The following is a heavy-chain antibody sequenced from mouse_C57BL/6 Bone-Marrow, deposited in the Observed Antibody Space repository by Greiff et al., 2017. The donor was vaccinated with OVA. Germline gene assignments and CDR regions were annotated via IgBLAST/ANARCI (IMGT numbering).Heavy chain of an antibody. CDR1: GYTFTSYW. Sequence: VQLQQSGAELVKPGASVKLSCKASGYTFTSYWMHWVKQRPGQGLEWIGMIHPNSGSTNYNEKFKSKATLTVDKSSSTAYMQLSSLTSEDSAVYYCARPITTVVATDYWGQGTTLTVSS. D-gene: IGHD1-1*01. V-gene: IGHV1-64*01. CDR2: IHPNSGST. CDR3: ARPITTVVATDY. J-gene: IGHJ2*01.